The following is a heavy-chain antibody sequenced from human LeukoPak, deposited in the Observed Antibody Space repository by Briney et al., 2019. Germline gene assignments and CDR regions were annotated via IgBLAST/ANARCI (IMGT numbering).Heavy chain of an antibody. CDR2: IYTSGST. Sequence: SETLSLTCTVSGGSISSYYWSWIQQPAGKGLEWIGRIYTSGSTNYNPSLKSRVTMSVDTSKNQFSLKLSSVTAADTAVYYCARDQSGSGIAVAGDDYYFDYWGQGTLVTVSS. D-gene: IGHD6-19*01. CDR3: ARDQSGSGIAVAGDDYYFDY. J-gene: IGHJ4*02. V-gene: IGHV4-4*07. CDR1: GGSISSYY.